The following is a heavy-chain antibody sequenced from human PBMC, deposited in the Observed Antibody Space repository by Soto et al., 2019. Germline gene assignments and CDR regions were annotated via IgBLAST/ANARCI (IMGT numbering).Heavy chain of an antibody. CDR1: GLTVRGKKY. Sequence: GGSLRLSCAALGLTVRGKKYITWVRQAPGKGLEWVSALYDVDGTYYADSAKGRFTISRDNSNNIIYLQMNSLGPDDTAVYYCASWLEREHAYDIWGLGTMVTRLL. V-gene: IGHV3-53*01. CDR3: ASWLEREHAYDI. D-gene: IGHD1-1*01. J-gene: IGHJ3*02. CDR2: LYDVDGT.